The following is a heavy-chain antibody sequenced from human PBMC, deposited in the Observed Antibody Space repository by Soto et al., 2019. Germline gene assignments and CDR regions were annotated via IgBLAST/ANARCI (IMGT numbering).Heavy chain of an antibody. CDR3: ARSPRSSPYFDY. D-gene: IGHD6-13*01. Sequence: GESLKIYCQSSGYTFSNFWIGWVRQLPGKGLKWKRIIYPGDHETRYSPSFHAKVTISADRSINTAYLQWNSLEASDTAFYFCARSPRSSPYFDYWGQGALVTVSS. CDR1: GYTFSNFW. V-gene: IGHV5-51*01. CDR2: IYPGDHET. J-gene: IGHJ4*02.